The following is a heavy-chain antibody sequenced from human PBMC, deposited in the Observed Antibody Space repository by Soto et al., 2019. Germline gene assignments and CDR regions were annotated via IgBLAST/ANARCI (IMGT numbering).Heavy chain of an antibody. D-gene: IGHD2-2*01. Sequence: GGSLRRSCAASGFNFSRYAMSWVRQAPGKGLEWVSAISGSGGSTYYADSVKGRFTISRDNSKNTLYLQMNSLRAEDTAVYYCAKGSKRRYYYYYYGMDVWGQGTTVTVSS. CDR2: ISGSGGST. CDR3: AKGSKRRYYYYYYGMDV. V-gene: IGHV3-23*01. J-gene: IGHJ6*02. CDR1: GFNFSRYA.